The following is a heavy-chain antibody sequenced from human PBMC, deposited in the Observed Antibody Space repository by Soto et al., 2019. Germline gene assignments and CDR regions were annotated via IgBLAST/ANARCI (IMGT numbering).Heavy chain of an antibody. CDR3: ARLDCSAGSGYSWQGFFDS. CDR2: IYYSGST. V-gene: IGHV4-31*03. D-gene: IGHD2-15*01. J-gene: IGHJ4*02. CDR1: GRSINSGGYY. Sequence: SETLSLTCTVSGRSINSGGYYWSWIRLHPGKGLEWIGYIYYSGSTYYNPSLKSRVSITVDTSKNQFSLKLSSVTAADTAVYYCARLDCSAGSGYSWQGFFDSWGQGTLVTVSS.